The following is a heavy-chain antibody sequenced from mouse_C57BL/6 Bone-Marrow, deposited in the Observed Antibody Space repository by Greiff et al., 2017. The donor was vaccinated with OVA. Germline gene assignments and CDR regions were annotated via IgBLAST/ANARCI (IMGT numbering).Heavy chain of an antibody. CDR2: IDPETGGT. D-gene: IGHD2-2*01. J-gene: IGHJ2*01. CDR3: TRGGLVFDY. V-gene: IGHV1-15*01. CDR1: GYTFTDYE. Sequence: VQLQESGAELVRPGASVTLSCKASGYTFTDYEMHWVKQTPVHGLEWIGAIDPETGGTAYNQKFKGKAILTADKSSSTAYMELRSLTSEDSAVYYCTRGGLVFDYWGQGTTLTVSS.